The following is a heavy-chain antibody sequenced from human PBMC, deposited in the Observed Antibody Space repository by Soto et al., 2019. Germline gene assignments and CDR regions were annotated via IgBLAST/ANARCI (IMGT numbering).Heavy chain of an antibody. CDR3: AREPYGDSQYFDY. J-gene: IGHJ4*02. D-gene: IGHD2-21*02. CDR1: GFTLIRFF. V-gene: IGHV3-30*04. Sequence: QVQLVESGGGMAQAGPSLRLSCTGSGFTLIRFFQHWVRQGPEKGLEWGAVVSFDGKVTYYADSVKGRFTVSRDISKNTIYLQANSLRPEDTAVYYCAREPYGDSQYFDYWGQGTPVTVSS. CDR2: VSFDGKVT.